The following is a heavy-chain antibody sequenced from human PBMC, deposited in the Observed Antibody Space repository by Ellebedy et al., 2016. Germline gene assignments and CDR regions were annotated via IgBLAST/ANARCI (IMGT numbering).Heavy chain of an antibody. CDR1: GFTFSSYS. J-gene: IGHJ6*03. D-gene: IGHD3-9*01. CDR2: ISSSSSYI. CDR3: ARVGQLKGYDILTGSFYYYYMDV. Sequence: GGSLRLSCAASGFTFSSYSMNWVRQAPGKGLEWVSSISSSSSYIYYADSVKGRFTISRDNAKNSLYLQMNSLRAEDTAVYYCARVGQLKGYDILTGSFYYYYMDVWGKGTTVTVSS. V-gene: IGHV3-21*01.